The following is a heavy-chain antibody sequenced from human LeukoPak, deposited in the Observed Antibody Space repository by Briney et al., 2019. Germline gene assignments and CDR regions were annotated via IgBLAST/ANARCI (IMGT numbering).Heavy chain of an antibody. V-gene: IGHV1-24*01. CDR2: FDPEDGET. D-gene: IGHD3-10*01. Sequence: ASVKVSCKVSGYTLTELSMHWVRQAPGKGLEWMGGFDPEDGETIYAQKFQGRVTMTEDTSTDTAYMELSSLRSEDTAVYYCATDLLDYHGSGSYYGLGAFDIWGQGTMVTVSS. J-gene: IGHJ3*02. CDR1: GYTLTELS. CDR3: ATDLLDYHGSGSYYGLGAFDI.